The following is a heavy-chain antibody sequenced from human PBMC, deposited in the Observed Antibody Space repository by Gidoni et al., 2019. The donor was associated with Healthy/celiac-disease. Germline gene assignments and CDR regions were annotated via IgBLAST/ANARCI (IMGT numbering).Heavy chain of an antibody. CDR3: ARERGSYSPFDY. D-gene: IGHD1-26*01. CDR1: GFTFSSHG. CDR2: IWYDGSNK. V-gene: IGHV3-33*01. Sequence: QVQLVESGGGVVQPGRSLRLSCAASGFTFSSHGMHWVRQAPGKGLGWVAVIWYDGSNKYYADSVKGRFTISRDNSKNTLYLQMNSLRAEDTAVYYCARERGSYSPFDYWGQGTLVTVSS. J-gene: IGHJ4*02.